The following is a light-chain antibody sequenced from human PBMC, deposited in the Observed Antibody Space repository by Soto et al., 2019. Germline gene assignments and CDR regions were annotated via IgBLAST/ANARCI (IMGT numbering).Light chain of an antibody. V-gene: IGKV3-20*01. Sequence: EIVLTQSPGTLSLSPGETATLSCRASQSVSSSYLAWYQQKPGQAPRLLFYGALNRATGIPDRFSASGSETDFTITISRLEPEDFAMYYCQQYGSSPPYTFGQGTKLEIK. J-gene: IGKJ2*01. CDR2: GAL. CDR1: QSVSSSY. CDR3: QQYGSSPPYT.